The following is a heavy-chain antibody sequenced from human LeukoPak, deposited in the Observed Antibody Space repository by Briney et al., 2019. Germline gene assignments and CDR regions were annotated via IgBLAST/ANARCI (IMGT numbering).Heavy chain of an antibody. V-gene: IGHV1-2*02. CDR3: ARQYYDFWSGYYYYYYMDV. CDR1: GYTFTGYY. D-gene: IGHD3-3*01. Sequence: GASVKVSCKASGYTFTGYYMHWVRQAPGQGLDWMGWINPNSGGTNYAQKFQGRVTMTRDTSISTAYMELSRLRSDDTAVYYCARQYYDFWSGYYYYYYMDVWGKGTTVTVSS. CDR2: INPNSGGT. J-gene: IGHJ6*03.